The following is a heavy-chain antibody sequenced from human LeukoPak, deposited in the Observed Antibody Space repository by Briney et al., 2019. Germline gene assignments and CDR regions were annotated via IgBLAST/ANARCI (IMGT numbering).Heavy chain of an antibody. CDR1: GYTFTGYY. V-gene: IGHV1-2*02. CDR3: ALGRRDGYNYAVY. CDR2: INPNSGVT. D-gene: IGHD5-24*01. Sequence: ASVKLSCKASGYTFTGYYMHWVRQAPGQGLEWMGWINPNSGVTDYAQNFQGRVTMTRDTSISTAYMELSRLRSDDTAVYYCALGRRDGYNYAVYWGQGALVTVSS. J-gene: IGHJ4*02.